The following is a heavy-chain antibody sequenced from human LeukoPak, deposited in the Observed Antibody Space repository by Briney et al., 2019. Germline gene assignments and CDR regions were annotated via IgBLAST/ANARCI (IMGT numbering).Heavy chain of an antibody. CDR2: INSDGSST. J-gene: IGHJ5*02. CDR1: GFTFSSYW. D-gene: IGHD3-22*01. Sequence: GGSLRLSCAASGFTFSSYWMHWVRQAPGKGLVWVSRINSDGSSTSYADSVKGRFTISRDNAKNTLYLQMNSLRAEDTAGYYYPRDKEIYYNSRVYYYPNNWFAPGGKGPLVPVPS. CDR3: PRDKEIYYNSRVYYYPNNWFAP. V-gene: IGHV3-74*01.